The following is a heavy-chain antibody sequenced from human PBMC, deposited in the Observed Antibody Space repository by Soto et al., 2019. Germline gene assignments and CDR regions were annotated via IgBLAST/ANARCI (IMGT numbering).Heavy chain of an antibody. CDR1: VFTFSSYE. J-gene: IGHJ6*02. CDR3: AREGEDITMVRGVREGGMDV. V-gene: IGHV3-48*03. D-gene: IGHD3-10*01. Sequence: PGGSLRLSCAASVFTFSSYEMNWVREAPGKGLEWVSYISSSGSTIYYADSVKGRFTISRDNAKNSLYLQMNSLRAEDTAVYYCAREGEDITMVRGVREGGMDVWGQGTTVTVSS. CDR2: ISSSGSTI.